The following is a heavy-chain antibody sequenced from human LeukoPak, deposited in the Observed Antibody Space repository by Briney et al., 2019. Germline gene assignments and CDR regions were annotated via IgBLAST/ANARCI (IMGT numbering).Heavy chain of an antibody. CDR1: GFTFSSYA. CDR2: ISYDGSNK. V-gene: IGHV3-30*04. J-gene: IGHJ5*02. Sequence: GGSLRLSCAASGFTFSSYAMHWVRQAPGKGLEWVAVISYDGSNKYYADSVKGRFTISRDNSKNTLYLQMNSLRAEDTAVYYCARGRGPYIAAAGNWFDPWGQGTLVTVSS. CDR3: ARGRGPYIAAAGNWFDP. D-gene: IGHD6-13*01.